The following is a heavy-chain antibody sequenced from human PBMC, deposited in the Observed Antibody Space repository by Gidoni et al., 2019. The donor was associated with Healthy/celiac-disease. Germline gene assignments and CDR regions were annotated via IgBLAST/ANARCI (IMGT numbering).Heavy chain of an antibody. D-gene: IGHD3-22*01. V-gene: IGHV4-34*01. Sequence: QVQLQQWGAGLLKPSETLSLTCAVYGGSFSGYYWSWIRQPPGKGLEWIGEINHSGSTNYNPSLKSRVTISVDTSKNQFSLKLSSVTAADTAVYYCARVGLYYYDSSGADAFDIWGQGTMVTVSS. CDR1: GGSFSGYY. J-gene: IGHJ3*02. CDR3: ARVGLYYYDSSGADAFDI. CDR2: INHSGST.